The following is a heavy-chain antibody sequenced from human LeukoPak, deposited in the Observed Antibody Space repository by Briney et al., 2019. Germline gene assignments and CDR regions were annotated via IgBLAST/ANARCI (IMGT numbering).Heavy chain of an antibody. J-gene: IGHJ6*02. V-gene: IGHV1-69*13. Sequence: SVTLTCKVSGGTFSSYGASWMRQAPGQGLEWMGGIIPIFGTANYAQKFQGRVTITADESTSTAYMELSSLRSEDTAVYYCASYYSVELWRNTSYYGMDDWGQRTMVTVSS. CDR3: ASYYSVELWRNTSYYGMDD. CDR1: GGTFSSYG. D-gene: IGHD5-18*01. CDR2: IIPIFGTA.